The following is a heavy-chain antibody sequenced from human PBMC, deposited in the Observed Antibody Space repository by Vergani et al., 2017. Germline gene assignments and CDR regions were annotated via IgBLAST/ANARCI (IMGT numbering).Heavy chain of an antibody. CDR3: ARDDPLGYCSSTSCLYYMDV. Sequence: QVPLVQSGAEVKTPGASVKVSCKASGYTFTSYGISWVRQAPGQGLEWMGWISAYNGNTNYAQKLQGRVTMTTDTSTSTAYMELRSLRSDDTAVYYCARDDPLGYCSSTSCLYYMDVWGKGTTVTVSS. CDR2: ISAYNGNT. CDR1: GYTFTSYG. D-gene: IGHD2-2*01. J-gene: IGHJ6*03. V-gene: IGHV1-18*01.